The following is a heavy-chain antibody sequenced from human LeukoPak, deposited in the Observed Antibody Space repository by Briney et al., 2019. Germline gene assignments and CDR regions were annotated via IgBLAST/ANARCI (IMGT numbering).Heavy chain of an antibody. CDR1: GYTFTGYY. CDR3: ARVFKTTPGNYFDY. D-gene: IGHD4-17*01. Sequence: ALVKVSCKASGYTFTGYYMHWVRQAPGQGLEWMGWINPNSGGTNYAQKFQGRVTMTRDTSISTAYMELSRLRSDDTAVYYCARVFKTTPGNYFDYWGQGTLVTVSS. CDR2: INPNSGGT. V-gene: IGHV1-2*02. J-gene: IGHJ4*02.